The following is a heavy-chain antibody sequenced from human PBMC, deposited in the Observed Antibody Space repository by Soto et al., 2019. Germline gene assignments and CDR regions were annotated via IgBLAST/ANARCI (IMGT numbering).Heavy chain of an antibody. J-gene: IGHJ6*03. Sequence: EAQLVESGGGLVQPGGSLRLSCAASGFTFSNYEMHWVRQAPGKGLEYVSGISNNGAHTDYAKSVKGRFTISRDNSETTLHLQMGSLRAEDMALYYCARRGYGSRWPNVYMDVWGKGTTVTVSS. D-gene: IGHD6-13*01. CDR3: ARRGYGSRWPNVYMDV. CDR1: GFTFSNYE. CDR2: ISNNGAHT. V-gene: IGHV3-64*01.